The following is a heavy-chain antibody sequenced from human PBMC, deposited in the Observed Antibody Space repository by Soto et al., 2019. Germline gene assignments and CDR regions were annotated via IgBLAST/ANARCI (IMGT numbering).Heavy chain of an antibody. V-gene: IGHV4-39*01. D-gene: IGHD4-17*01. CDR1: GGSISSSSYY. CDR3: ARRDYGDYVRDY. CDR2: IYYSGST. Sequence: SETLSLTCTVSGGSISSSSYYWGWIRQPPGKGLEWIGSIYYSGSTYYNPSLESRVTISVDTSKNQFSLKLSSVTAADTAVYYCARRDYGDYVRDYWGQGTLVTVSS. J-gene: IGHJ4*02.